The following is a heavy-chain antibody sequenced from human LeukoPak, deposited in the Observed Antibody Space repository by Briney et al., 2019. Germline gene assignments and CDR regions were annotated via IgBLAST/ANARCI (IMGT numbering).Heavy chain of an antibody. CDR1: GFTFDDYA. V-gene: IGHV3-9*01. D-gene: IGHD3-10*01. Sequence: GKSLRLSCAASGFTFDDYAMHWVRQAPGKGLEWVSGISWNSGSIGYADSVKGRFTISRDNAKNSLYLQMNSLRAEDTALYYCAKKNYHRFDYWGQGTLVIVSS. J-gene: IGHJ4*02. CDR3: AKKNYHRFDY. CDR2: ISWNSGSI.